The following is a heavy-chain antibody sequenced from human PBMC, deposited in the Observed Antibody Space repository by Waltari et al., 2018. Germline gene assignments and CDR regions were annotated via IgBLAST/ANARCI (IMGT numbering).Heavy chain of an antibody. V-gene: IGHV3-30-3*01. CDR1: GFTFSSYA. CDR2: IAYDGSNK. J-gene: IGHJ4*02. Sequence: QVQLVESGGGVVQPGRSLRLSCAASGFTFSSYAMHWVRQAPGKGLEWVAVIAYDGSNKNYADAVKGRFTISRDNSKNTLYLQMNGLRAEDTAVYYCARESSGSYIDYWGQGTLVTVSS. D-gene: IGHD1-26*01. CDR3: ARESSGSYIDY.